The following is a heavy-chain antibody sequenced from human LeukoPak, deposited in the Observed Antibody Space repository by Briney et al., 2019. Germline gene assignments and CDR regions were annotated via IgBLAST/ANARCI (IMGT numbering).Heavy chain of an antibody. J-gene: IGHJ4*02. CDR1: GFTFSSYA. V-gene: IGHV3-23*01. CDR2: FGGGSSST. D-gene: IGHD1-1*01. CDR3: AKENPLQDWNYDY. Sequence: GGSLRLSCAASGFTFSSYAMSWVRQAPGRGLEWVSAFGGGSSSTYYADSVRGRFTISRDNSKNTVYLQMDSLRAEDTAVYYCAKENPLQDWNYDYWGQGTLVTVSS.